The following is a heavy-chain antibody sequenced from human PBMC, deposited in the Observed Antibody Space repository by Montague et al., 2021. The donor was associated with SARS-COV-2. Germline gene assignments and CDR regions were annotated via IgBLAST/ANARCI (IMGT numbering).Heavy chain of an antibody. D-gene: IGHD3-10*01. J-gene: IGHJ6*03. CDR2: INHGGST. CDR3: ARLRDGVVPSPILGVGPYYSYYYMDV. Sequence: LRLSCAPSGFTFSHYAMNWIRQPPGKGLEWIGEINHGGSTKYSPSLKSRLTISADTSKNQFSLTLTSVAAADTAVYYCARLRDGVVPSPILGVGPYYSYYYMDVWGRGTTVTVSS. V-gene: IGHV4-34*01. CDR1: GFTFSHYA.